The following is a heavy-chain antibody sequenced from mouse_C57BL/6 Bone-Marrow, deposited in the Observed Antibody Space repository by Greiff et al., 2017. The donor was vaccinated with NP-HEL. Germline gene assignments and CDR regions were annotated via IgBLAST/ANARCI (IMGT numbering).Heavy chain of an antibody. J-gene: IGHJ1*03. CDR2: IDPSDSYT. D-gene: IGHD1-1*01. CDR3: ARDYYGSSYDWYFDV. V-gene: IGHV1-69*01. CDR1: GYTFTSYW. Sequence: QVQLKESGAELVMPGASVKLSCKASGYTFTSYWMHWVKQRPGQGLEWIGEIDPSDSYTNYNQKFKGKSTLTVDKSSSTAYMQLSSLTSEDSAVYYCARDYYGSSYDWYFDVWGTGTTVTVSS.